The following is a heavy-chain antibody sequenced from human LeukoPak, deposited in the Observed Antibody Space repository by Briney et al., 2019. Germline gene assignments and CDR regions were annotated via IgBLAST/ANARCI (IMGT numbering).Heavy chain of an antibody. D-gene: IGHD3-3*01. CDR2: IYTSGST. J-gene: IGHJ4*02. Sequence: PSETLSLTCTVSGGSISSSSYYWGWIRQPPGKGLEWIGHIYTSGSTYYNPSLKSRVTISVDTSKNQFSLKLSSVTAADTAVYYCAREGSIFGVVIDYWGQGTLVTVSS. CDR1: GGSISSSSYY. V-gene: IGHV4-39*07. CDR3: AREGSIFGVVIDY.